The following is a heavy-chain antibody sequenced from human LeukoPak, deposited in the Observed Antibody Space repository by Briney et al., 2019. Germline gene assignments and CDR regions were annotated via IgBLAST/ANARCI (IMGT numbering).Heavy chain of an antibody. CDR1: GGTFSSYA. D-gene: IGHD3/OR15-3a*01. J-gene: IGHJ4*02. CDR3: ARGTGYYSPSPFDY. V-gene: IGHV1-69*13. Sequence: SVKVSCKAPGGTFSSYAISWVRQAPGQGLEWMGGIIPIFGTANYAQKFQGRVTITADESTSTAYMELSSLRSEDTAVYYCARGTGYYSPSPFDYWGQGTLVTVSS. CDR2: IIPIFGTA.